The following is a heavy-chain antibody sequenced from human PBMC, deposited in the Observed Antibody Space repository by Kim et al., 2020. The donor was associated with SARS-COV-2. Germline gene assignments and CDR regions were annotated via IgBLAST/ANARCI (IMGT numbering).Heavy chain of an antibody. CDR2: ISYDGSNK. D-gene: IGHD3-22*01. CDR3: AKGRRYYYDSSDYYPNYYYYYGMDV. CDR1: GFTFSSYG. V-gene: IGHV3-30*18. Sequence: GGSLRLSCAASGFTFSSYGMHWVRQAPGKGLEWVAVISYDGSNKYYADSVKGRFTISRDNSKNTLYLQMNSLRAEDTAVYYCAKGRRYYYDSSDYYPNYYYYYGMDVWGQGTTVTVSS. J-gene: IGHJ6*02.